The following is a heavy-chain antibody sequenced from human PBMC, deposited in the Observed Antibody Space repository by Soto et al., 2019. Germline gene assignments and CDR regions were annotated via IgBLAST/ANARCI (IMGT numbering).Heavy chain of an antibody. V-gene: IGHV3-23*01. J-gene: IGHJ3*01. CDR3: VKEASGWKSRGSSDL. CDR1: GVTFTTNA. CDR2: ISGDDGSG. D-gene: IGHD6-19*01. Sequence: PGGSLRLSCVASGVTFTTNAMDWVRQAPGKGLEWVSFISGDDGSGNYADSVKGRFTISRDNSKNTLYLQMNSLRAEDTAIYYCVKEASGWKSRGSSDLWGRGTMVTVSS.